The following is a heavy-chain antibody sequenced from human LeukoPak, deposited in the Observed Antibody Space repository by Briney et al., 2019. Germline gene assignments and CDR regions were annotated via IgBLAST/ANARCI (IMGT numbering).Heavy chain of an antibody. CDR2: IPYDGFNP. CDR1: GLTFSNYG. D-gene: IGHD6-19*01. CDR3: AKVKEMYSSGSYYFDY. Sequence: PGGSLRLSCAASGLTFSNYGMHWVRQAPGKGLEWVAVIPYDGFNPYYADSVKGRFTISRANSKNTLWLQMNSLRAEDTAVYYCAKVKEMYSSGSYYFDYWGQGTLVTVSS. V-gene: IGHV3-30*18. J-gene: IGHJ4*02.